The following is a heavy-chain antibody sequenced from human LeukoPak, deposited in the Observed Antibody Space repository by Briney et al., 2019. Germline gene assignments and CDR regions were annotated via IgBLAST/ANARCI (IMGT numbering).Heavy chain of an antibody. J-gene: IGHJ4*02. CDR2: ISGSGGST. CDR1: GFTFSSYA. D-gene: IGHD3-9*01. Sequence: GGSLRLSCAASGFTFSSYAMSWVRQAPGEGLEWVSAISGSGGSTYYADSVKGRFTISRDNSKNTLYLQMNSPRAEDTAVYYCAKALTYYDILTGYYSWGQGTLVTVSS. V-gene: IGHV3-23*01. CDR3: AKALTYYDILTGYYS.